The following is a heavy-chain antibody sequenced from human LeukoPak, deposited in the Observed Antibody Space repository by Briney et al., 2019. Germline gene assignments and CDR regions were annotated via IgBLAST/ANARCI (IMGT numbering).Heavy chain of an antibody. D-gene: IGHD4-23*01. CDR1: GGSNSSYY. V-gene: IGHV4-59*08. CDR3: ARRFGNSHAFDI. Sequence: SETLSLTCTVSGGSNSSYYWSWIRHPPVKGLEWIVYIYYSGSTNYNPSLKSRVTISVDTSKNQFSLKLSSVTAADTAVYYCARRFGNSHAFDIWGQGTMVTVSS. CDR2: IYYSGST. J-gene: IGHJ3*02.